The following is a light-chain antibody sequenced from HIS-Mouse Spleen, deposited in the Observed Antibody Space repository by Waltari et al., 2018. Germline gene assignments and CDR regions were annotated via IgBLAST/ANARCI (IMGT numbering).Light chain of an antibody. V-gene: IGKV3-15*01. CDR1: QSVSSN. J-gene: IGKJ5*01. CDR2: GAS. CDR3: QQYNNWPPIT. Sequence: EIVMTQSPATLSVSPGERATLSCRASQSVSSNLAWYKQKPGQAPRLPIYGASTRATGIPARFSGSGSGTEFTLTISSMQSEDFAVYYCQQYNNWPPITFGQGTRLEIK.